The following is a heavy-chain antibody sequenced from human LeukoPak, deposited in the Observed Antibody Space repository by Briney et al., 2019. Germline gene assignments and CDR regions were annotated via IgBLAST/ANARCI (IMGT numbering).Heavy chain of an antibody. Sequence: PGGSLRLSCAASGFTFSSYWMNWVRQAPGKGLEWVAVISYDGSNKYYADSVKGRFTISRDNSKNTLYLQMNSLRAEDTAVYYCARDRTGNFDYWGQETLVTVSS. J-gene: IGHJ4*02. CDR1: GFTFSSYW. CDR2: ISYDGSNK. CDR3: ARDRTGNFDY. V-gene: IGHV3-30-3*01. D-gene: IGHD1-1*01.